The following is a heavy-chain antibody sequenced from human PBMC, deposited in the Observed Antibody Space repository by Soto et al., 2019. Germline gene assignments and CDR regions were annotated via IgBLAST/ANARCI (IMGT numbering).Heavy chain of an antibody. Sequence: EVQLVESGGGLVQPGRSLRLSCAASGFTFDDYAMHWVRQAPGKGLEWVSGLSWNGASIDYADSVKGRFTISRDKAKNSLYLQINSLRHEDTGFYYCVKADSSGWYFAFDYCGQGTQVIVSS. CDR2: LSWNGASI. J-gene: IGHJ4*02. CDR3: VKADSSGWYFAFDY. V-gene: IGHV3-9*01. CDR1: GFTFDDYA. D-gene: IGHD6-19*01.